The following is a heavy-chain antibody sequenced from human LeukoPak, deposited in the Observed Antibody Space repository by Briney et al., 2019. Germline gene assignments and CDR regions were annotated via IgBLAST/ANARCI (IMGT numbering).Heavy chain of an antibody. D-gene: IGHD3-16*01. CDR3: AKDEATSGGGLAS. J-gene: IGHJ5*01. Sequence: GGSLRPSCAVSGFTVSDTHMSWFRQAPGEGRDWVSAMYTGGTTYYADSVTGRFTVSRDTSRNTLFLHMNSLRAEDTAVYYCAKDEATSGGGLASWGQGTLVIVSS. V-gene: IGHV3-53*01. CDR1: GFTVSDTH. CDR2: MYTGGTT.